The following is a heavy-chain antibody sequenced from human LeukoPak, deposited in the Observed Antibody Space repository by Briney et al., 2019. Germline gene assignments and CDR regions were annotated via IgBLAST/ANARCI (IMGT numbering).Heavy chain of an antibody. CDR1: GASISSYY. V-gene: IGHV4-4*07. CDR2: IYASGNT. J-gene: IGHJ4*02. CDR3: ARLRSSGWSEVDY. Sequence: SETLSLTCSVSGASISSYYWTWIRQPAGKGLEWIGRIYASGNTDYNPSLKSRVTMSVDTSKNQFSLKLSSVTAADTAVYYCARLRSSGWSEVDYWGQGTLVTVSS. D-gene: IGHD6-19*01.